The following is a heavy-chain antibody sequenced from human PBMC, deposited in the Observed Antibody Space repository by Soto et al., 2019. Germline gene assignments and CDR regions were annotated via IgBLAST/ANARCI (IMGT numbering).Heavy chain of an antibody. CDR3: SRDLITMIVVVISYGMDV. CDR1: GFTFGSYA. CDR2: ISYDGSNK. J-gene: IGHJ6*02. V-gene: IGHV3-30-3*01. Sequence: GGSLRLSCAASGFTFGSYAMHWVRQAPGKGLEWVAVISYDGSNKYYADSVKGRFTISRDNSKNTLYLQMNSLRAEDTAVYYCSRDLITMIVVVISYGMDVWGQGTTVTVSS. D-gene: IGHD3-22*01.